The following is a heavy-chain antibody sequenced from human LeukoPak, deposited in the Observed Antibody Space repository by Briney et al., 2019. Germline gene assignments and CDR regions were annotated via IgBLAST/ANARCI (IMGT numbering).Heavy chain of an antibody. CDR2: ISTSSSYI. CDR3: ARDPDYDSLFDY. D-gene: IGHD3-22*01. CDR1: GFTFSSYS. Sequence: GGSLRLSCAASGFTFSSYSMNWVRQAPGNGLEWVSSISTSSSYIYYADSVKGRFTISRDNAKNSLYLQMNSLRAEDTAVYYCARDPDYDSLFDYWGQGTLVTVSS. J-gene: IGHJ4*02. V-gene: IGHV3-21*01.